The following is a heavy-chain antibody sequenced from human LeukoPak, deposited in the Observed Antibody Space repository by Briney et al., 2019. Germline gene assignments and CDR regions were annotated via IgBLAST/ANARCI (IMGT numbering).Heavy chain of an antibody. CDR2: IRYDGSNK. D-gene: IGHD4-23*01. Sequence: GGSLRLSCAASGFTFSSYGIQWVHQAPGKGLEWVAFIRYDGSNKYYADSVKGRFTISRDNSKNTLYLQMNSLRAEDTAVYYCAKDTVAGFDYWGQGTLVTVSS. CDR3: AKDTVAGFDY. CDR1: GFTFSSYG. V-gene: IGHV3-30*02. J-gene: IGHJ4*02.